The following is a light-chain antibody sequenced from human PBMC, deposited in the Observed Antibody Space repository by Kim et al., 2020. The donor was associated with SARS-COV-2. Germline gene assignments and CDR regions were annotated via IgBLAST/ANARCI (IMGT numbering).Light chain of an antibody. V-gene: IGLV2-11*01. CDR2: DVS. CDR1: SRDVGGYNY. Sequence: SVTISCTGTSRDVGGYNYVSWYQQHPGKAPKLVIFDVSKRPSGVPDRFSGSKSGNTASLTISGLQAEDEADYYCCSYAGSYTLVVFGGGTQLTVL. CDR3: CSYAGSYTLVV. J-gene: IGLJ2*01.